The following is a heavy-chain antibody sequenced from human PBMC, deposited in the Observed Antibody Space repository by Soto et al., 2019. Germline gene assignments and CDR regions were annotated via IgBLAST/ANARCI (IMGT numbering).Heavy chain of an antibody. CDR1: GFTLSNYV. CDR3: ARRLYDFWSGYYPPSGMDV. CDR2: IGSSSVTI. J-gene: IGHJ6*02. D-gene: IGHD3-3*01. V-gene: IGHV3-48*02. Sequence: GGSLRLSCAASGFTLSNYVMNWVRQAPGKGLEWISCIGSSSVTIFHADSVKGRFTISRDNAKNSLYLQMNSLRDEDTAVYYCARRLYDFWSGYYPPSGMDVWGQGTTVTVSS.